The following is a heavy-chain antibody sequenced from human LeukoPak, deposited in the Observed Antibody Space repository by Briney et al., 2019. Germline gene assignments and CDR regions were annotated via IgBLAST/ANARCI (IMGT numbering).Heavy chain of an antibody. J-gene: IGHJ4*02. CDR2: IYWNDDK. CDR3: THRQDPNRSDWSPGPFDY. D-gene: IGHD6-19*01. V-gene: IGHV2-5*01. CDR1: GFSLSSTGVG. Sequence: SGPTLVNPTQTLTLTCTFSGFSLSSTGVGVGWIRQPPGKALEWLALIYWNDDKRYSPSLKSRLTITKDTSKNQVVLTMTNMDPVDTATYYCTHRQDPNRSDWSPGPFDYWGQGTLVTVSS.